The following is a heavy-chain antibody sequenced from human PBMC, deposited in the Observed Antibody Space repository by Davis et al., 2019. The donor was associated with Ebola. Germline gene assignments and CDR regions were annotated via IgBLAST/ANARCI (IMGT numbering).Heavy chain of an antibody. CDR1: GGSFSGYY. J-gene: IGHJ3*02. Sequence: PLETLSLTCAVYGGSFSGYYWSWIRQPPGKGLEWIGEINHSGSTNYNPSLKSRVTISVDTSKNQFSLKLSSVTAADTAVYYCAREVFRVVAGAFDIWGQGTMVTVSS. V-gene: IGHV4-34*01. CDR3: AREVFRVVAGAFDI. CDR2: INHSGST. D-gene: IGHD2-2*01.